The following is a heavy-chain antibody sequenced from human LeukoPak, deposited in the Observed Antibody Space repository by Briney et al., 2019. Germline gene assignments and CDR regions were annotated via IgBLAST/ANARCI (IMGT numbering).Heavy chain of an antibody. J-gene: IGHJ4*02. CDR1: GYTVTSYG. Sequence: ASVKVSCKASGYTVTSYGISWVRQAPGQGLEWVGWISGYNGNRNYAQKLQGRLTMTTDTSTSTAYMELRSLRSDDTAVYYCARDRLRYCSGGSCYSGDYWGQGTLVTVSS. CDR3: ARDRLRYCSGGSCYSGDY. V-gene: IGHV1-18*01. CDR2: ISGYNGNR. D-gene: IGHD2-15*01.